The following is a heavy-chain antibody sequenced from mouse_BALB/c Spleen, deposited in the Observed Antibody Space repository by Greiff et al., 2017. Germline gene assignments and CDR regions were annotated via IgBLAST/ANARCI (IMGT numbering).Heavy chain of an antibody. Sequence: EVQLQESGPELVKPGASVKIPCKASGYTFTDYNMDWVKQSHGKSLEWIGDINPNNGGTIYNQKFKGKATLTVDKSSSTAYMELRSLTSEDTAVYYCARFSSTMITYFDVWGAGTTVTVSS. V-gene: IGHV1-18*01. J-gene: IGHJ1*01. CDR2: INPNNGGT. D-gene: IGHD2-4*01. CDR3: ARFSSTMITYFDV. CDR1: GYTFTDYN.